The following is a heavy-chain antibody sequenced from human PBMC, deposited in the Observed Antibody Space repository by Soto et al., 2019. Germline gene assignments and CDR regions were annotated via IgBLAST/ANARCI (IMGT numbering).Heavy chain of an antibody. J-gene: IGHJ5*01. Sequence: ASVKVSCKASGYTFINYGLSWVRQAPGQGLEWMGWIGAYNGNTKFAQKFQGRVTISRDTSATTAYMDLSSLKSEDTAVYYCAKSGAGSPGNWFDSWGQGILVTVSS. D-gene: IGHD3-10*01. CDR2: IGAYNGNT. CDR3: AKSGAGSPGNWFDS. CDR1: GYTFINYG. V-gene: IGHV1-18*01.